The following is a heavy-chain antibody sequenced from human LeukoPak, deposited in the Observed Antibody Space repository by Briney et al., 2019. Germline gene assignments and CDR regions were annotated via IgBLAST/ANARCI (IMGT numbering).Heavy chain of an antibody. D-gene: IGHD2-15*01. V-gene: IGHV4-31*03. CDR1: GGSISSGGYY. CDR3: ARGGYCSGGSCPRVRWFDP. CDR2: IYYSGST. J-gene: IGHJ5*02. Sequence: SQTLSLTCTVSGGSISSGGYYWSWIRQHPGKGLEWIGYIYYSGSTYYNPSLKSRVTISVDTSKNQFSLKLSSVTAADTAVYYCARGGYCSGGSCPRVRWFDPWGQGTLVTVSS.